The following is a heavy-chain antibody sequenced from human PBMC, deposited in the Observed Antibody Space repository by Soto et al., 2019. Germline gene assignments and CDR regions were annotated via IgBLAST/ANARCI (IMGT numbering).Heavy chain of an antibody. V-gene: IGHV1-46*01. J-gene: IGHJ6*02. D-gene: IGHD5-12*01. Sequence: ASVKVSCKASGYTFTGYYMHWVRQAPGQGLEWMGIINPSGGSTSYAQKFQGRVTMTRDTSTSTVYMELSSLRSEDTAVYYCARDRGYSGYEGDYYYGMDVWGQGTTVTSP. CDR3: ARDRGYSGYEGDYYYGMDV. CDR1: GYTFTGYY. CDR2: INPSGGST.